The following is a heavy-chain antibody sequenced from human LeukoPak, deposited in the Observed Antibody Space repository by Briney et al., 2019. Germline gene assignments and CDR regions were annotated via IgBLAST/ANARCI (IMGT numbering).Heavy chain of an antibody. CDR1: GGSVSSSRYY. CDR3: ARDHKVLLWLGERNWFDP. V-gene: IGHV4-39*02. Sequence: SETRSLTCTVSGGSVSSSRYYWGWIRQPPGKGLEWIGRIYYSGSTYYNPSLKSRVTISVDTSKNQFSLNLSSVTAADTAAYYCARDHKVLLWLGERNWFDPWGQGTLVTVSS. J-gene: IGHJ5*02. D-gene: IGHD3-10*01. CDR2: IYYSGST.